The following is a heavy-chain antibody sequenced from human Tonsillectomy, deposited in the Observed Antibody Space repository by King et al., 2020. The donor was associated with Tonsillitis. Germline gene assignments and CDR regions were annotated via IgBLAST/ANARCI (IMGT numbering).Heavy chain of an antibody. D-gene: IGHD2-2*01. CDR2: ISSSGGTI. J-gene: IGHJ6*03. CDR3: AGVSLGYHNYYMDV. V-gene: IGHV3-11*01. Sequence: VQLVESGGGLVKPGGSLRLSCAASGFTFSDYYMTWIRQAPGKGLEWVSYISSSGGTIYYADSVKGRFTISRDNAKNSLFLQLNSLRAEDTAMYYCAGVSLGYHNYYMDVWGKGTTVTVSS. CDR1: GFTFSDYY.